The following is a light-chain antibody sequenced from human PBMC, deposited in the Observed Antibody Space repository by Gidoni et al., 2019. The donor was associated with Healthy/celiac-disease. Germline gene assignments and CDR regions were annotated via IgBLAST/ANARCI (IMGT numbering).Light chain of an antibody. Sequence: DIQLTQSPSFLSASVGDIVTITCRASQGISSYLAWYQQKPGKAPKLLIYGASTLQSGVPSRFSGSGSGTEFTLTISSLQPEDFATYYCQQLHNYSYTFGQGTKLEIK. CDR2: GAS. CDR1: QGISSY. V-gene: IGKV1-9*01. CDR3: QQLHNYSYT. J-gene: IGKJ2*01.